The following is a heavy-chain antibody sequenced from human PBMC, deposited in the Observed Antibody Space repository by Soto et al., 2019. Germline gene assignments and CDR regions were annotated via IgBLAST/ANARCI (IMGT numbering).Heavy chain of an antibody. Sequence: GESLKISCKGSGYSFTSYWIGWVRQMPGKGLEWMGIIYPGDSDTRYSPSFQGRVTISADKSISTAYLQWSSLKASDTAMYYCAIRGPYCSSTSCYVYYGMDVWGQGTTVTVSS. CDR2: IYPGDSDT. J-gene: IGHJ6*02. D-gene: IGHD2-2*01. CDR1: GYSFTSYW. CDR3: AIRGPYCSSTSCYVYYGMDV. V-gene: IGHV5-51*01.